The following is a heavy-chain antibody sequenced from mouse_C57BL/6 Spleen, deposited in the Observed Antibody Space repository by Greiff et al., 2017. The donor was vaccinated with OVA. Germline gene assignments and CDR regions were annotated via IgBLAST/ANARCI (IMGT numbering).Heavy chain of an antibody. CDR3: ARIDSGTGKGPFAY. CDR2: SWWDDDK. J-gene: IGHJ3*01. V-gene: IGHV8-8*01. Sequence: QVTLKECGPGILQPSQTLSLTCSFSGFSLSTFGMGVGWSRQPAGKGLEWLAHSWWDDDKYYNPARKSRLTNSKDTSKKQVIHKKANKETADTATDYCARIDSGTGKGPFAYWGQGTLVTVSA. D-gene: IGHD1-3*01. CDR1: GFSLSTFGMG.